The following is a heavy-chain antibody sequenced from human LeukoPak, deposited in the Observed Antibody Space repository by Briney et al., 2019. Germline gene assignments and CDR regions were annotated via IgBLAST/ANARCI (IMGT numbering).Heavy chain of an antibody. CDR3: ARATDYYGSGSYYG. CDR1: GGTFSSYA. CDR2: IIPILGIA. D-gene: IGHD3-10*01. J-gene: IGHJ4*02. Sequence: ASVKVSCKASGGTFSSYAISWVRQAPGQGLEWMGRIIPILGIANYAQKFQGRVTITADKSTSTAYMELSSLRSEDTAVYYCARATDYYGSGSYYGWGQGTLVTVSS. V-gene: IGHV1-69*04.